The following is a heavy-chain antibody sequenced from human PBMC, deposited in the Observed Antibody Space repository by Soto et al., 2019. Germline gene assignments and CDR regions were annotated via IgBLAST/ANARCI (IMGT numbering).Heavy chain of an antibody. V-gene: IGHV4-39*01. CDR1: GVYISDTSYY. J-gene: IGHJ4*02. CDR3: ARHGSY. CDR2: IYFSGTT. Sequence: PSDTLSLTCNVSGVYISDTSYYWGWIRQAPGKGLEWIGTIYFSGTTFYNPSLKSRLSISVDTAQNQFSLRLTSVTAADTAVYYCARHGSYWGQGTLVTAPQ.